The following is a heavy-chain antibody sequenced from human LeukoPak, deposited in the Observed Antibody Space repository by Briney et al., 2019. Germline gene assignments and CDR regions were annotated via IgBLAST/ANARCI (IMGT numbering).Heavy chain of an antibody. CDR1: GFTFSSYS. D-gene: IGHD3-3*01. CDR2: ISSSSSYI. V-gene: IGHV3-21*01. J-gene: IGHJ4*02. Sequence: GGSLRLSCAASGFTFSSYSMNWVRQAPGKGLGWVSSISSSSSYIYYADSVKGRFTISIDNAKNSLYLQMTSLRAEDTAVYYCARDVGTIFGVVFDYWGQGTLVTVSS. CDR3: ARDVGTIFGVVFDY.